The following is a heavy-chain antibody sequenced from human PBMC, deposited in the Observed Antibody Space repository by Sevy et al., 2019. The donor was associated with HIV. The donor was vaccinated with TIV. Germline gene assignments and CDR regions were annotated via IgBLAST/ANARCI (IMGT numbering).Heavy chain of an antibody. Sequence: GGSLRLSCVASGFNLSHYWMTWVRQAPGKGLEWVANIKQDGNEKYYVDSVKGRFTVSRDNAKNALYLQMYSLRVEDTAVYFVASNTSHYDSNTDYSDYWGQGTRVTVSS. CDR1: GFNLSHYW. CDR3: ASNTSHYDSNTDYSDY. V-gene: IGHV3-7*01. CDR2: IKQDGNEK. D-gene: IGHD3-22*01. J-gene: IGHJ4*02.